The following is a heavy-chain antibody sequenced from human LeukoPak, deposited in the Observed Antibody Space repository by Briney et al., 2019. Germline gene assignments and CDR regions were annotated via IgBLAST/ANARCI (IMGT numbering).Heavy chain of an antibody. D-gene: IGHD3-22*01. CDR1: GGSISSSSYY. CDR3: ARLPYYYDSSGYSY. CDR2: IYYSGST. V-gene: IGHV4-39*01. Sequence: SETLSLTXTVSGGSISSSSYYWGWIRQPPGKGLEWIGSIYYSGSTYYNPSLKSRVTISVDTSKNQFSLKLSSVTAADTAVYYCARLPYYYDSSGYSYWGQGTLVTVSS. J-gene: IGHJ4*02.